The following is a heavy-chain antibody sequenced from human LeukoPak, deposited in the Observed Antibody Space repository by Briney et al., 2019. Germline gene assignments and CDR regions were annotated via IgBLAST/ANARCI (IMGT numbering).Heavy chain of an antibody. CDR1: GGSISSNYYY. J-gene: IGHJ3*02. CDR2: IYYSGST. Sequence: SETLSLTCTVSGGSISSNYYYWGWIRQPPGKGLEWIGSIYYSGSTYYNPSLKSRVTISVDTSKNQFSLKLSSVTAADTAVYYCARRRITMVRGVIDDAFDIWGQGTMVTVSS. V-gene: IGHV4-39*07. D-gene: IGHD3-10*01. CDR3: ARRRITMVRGVIDDAFDI.